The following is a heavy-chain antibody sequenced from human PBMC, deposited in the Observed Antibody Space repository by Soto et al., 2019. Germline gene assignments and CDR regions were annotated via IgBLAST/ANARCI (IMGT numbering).Heavy chain of an antibody. CDR3: AHTPREWLSDYYYGMDV. CDR1: GFSLSTSGVG. J-gene: IGHJ6*02. CDR2: IYWDDDK. D-gene: IGHD3-3*01. V-gene: IGHV2-5*02. Sequence: QITLKESGPTLVKPTQTLTLTCTFSGFSLSTSGVGVGWIRQPPGKALEWLALIYWDDDKRYSPSLKSRLTITKDTSKNQVVLTMTNMDPVDTATYYCAHTPREWLSDYYYGMDVWGQGTTVTVSS.